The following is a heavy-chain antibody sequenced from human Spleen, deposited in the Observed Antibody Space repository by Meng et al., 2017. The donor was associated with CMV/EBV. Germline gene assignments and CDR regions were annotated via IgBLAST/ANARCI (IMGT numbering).Heavy chain of an antibody. D-gene: IGHD2-21*01. CDR3: ARSYCGGDCYSNYDYGMDV. CDR1: GYTFTSYA. CDR2: ISPYKGNT. V-gene: IGHV1-18*01. J-gene: IGHJ6*02. Sequence: ASVKVSCKASGYTFTSYAFSWVRQAPGQGLEWMGWISPYKGNTNYAQRLQGRLTMTTDTSTSTAYMEVRSLRSDDTAVYYCARSYCGGDCYSNYDYGMDVWGQGTTVTVSS.